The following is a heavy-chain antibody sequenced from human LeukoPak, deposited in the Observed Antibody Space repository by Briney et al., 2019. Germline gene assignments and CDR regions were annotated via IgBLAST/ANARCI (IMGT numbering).Heavy chain of an antibody. CDR3: ARPYYNGWGSRYYFDY. CDR1: GFTSSSYW. V-gene: IGHV3-74*01. D-gene: IGHD3-10*01. CDR2: INSDGSST. Sequence: GGSLRLSCAASGFTSSSYWMHWVRQAPGKGLVWVSRINSDGSSTSYADSVKGRFTISRDNAKNTLYLQMNSLRAEDTAVYYCARPYYNGWGSRYYFDYWAREPWSPSPQ. J-gene: IGHJ4*02.